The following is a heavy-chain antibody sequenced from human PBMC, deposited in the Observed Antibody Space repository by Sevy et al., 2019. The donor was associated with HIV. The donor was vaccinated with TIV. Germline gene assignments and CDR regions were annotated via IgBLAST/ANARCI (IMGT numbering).Heavy chain of an antibody. D-gene: IGHD1-26*01. CDR3: ARERSGTYWDY. V-gene: IGHV1-3*04. CDR2: INTGNGNT. Sequence: ASVKVSCKASGYTLTSHAVHWVRQAPGQRLEWMGWINTGNGNTKYSQRFQGRVTFTRDTSANTAYMELSSLMSEDTAVYYCARERSGTYWDYWGQRTLVTVSS. CDR1: GYTLTSHA. J-gene: IGHJ4*02.